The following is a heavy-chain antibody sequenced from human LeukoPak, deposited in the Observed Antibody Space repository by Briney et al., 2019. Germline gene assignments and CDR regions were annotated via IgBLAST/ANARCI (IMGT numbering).Heavy chain of an antibody. V-gene: IGHV3-23*01. D-gene: IGHD3-3*01. CDR2: ISGSSGHT. J-gene: IGHJ4*02. Sequence: RSGGSLRLSCAASGFTVSSNFMSWVRRAPGKGLEWVSAISGSSGHTYYADSVKGRFTISRDNSKNTLYLQMNSLRAEDTAVYYCAKVGFSEMEWLLYSDHWGQGTLVTVSS. CDR3: AKVGFSEMEWLLYSDH. CDR1: GFTVSSNF.